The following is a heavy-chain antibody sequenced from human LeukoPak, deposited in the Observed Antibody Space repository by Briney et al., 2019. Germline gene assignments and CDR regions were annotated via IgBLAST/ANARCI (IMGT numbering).Heavy chain of an antibody. V-gene: IGHV4-34*01. CDR1: GGSFSGYY. CDR2: INHSGST. Sequence: SETLSLTCAVYGGSFSGYYWSWIRQPPGKGLGWIGEINHSGSTNYNPSLKSRVTISVDTSKNQFSLKLSSVTAADTAVYYCARGRNYYDSSGYYVGRFFDYWGQGTLATVSS. D-gene: IGHD3-22*01. J-gene: IGHJ4*02. CDR3: ARGRNYYDSSGYYVGRFFDY.